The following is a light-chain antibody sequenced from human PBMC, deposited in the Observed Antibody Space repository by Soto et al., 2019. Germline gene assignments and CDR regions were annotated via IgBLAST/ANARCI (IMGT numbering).Light chain of an antibody. J-gene: IGKJ2*01. Sequence: EIVLTQSPGTLSLSAGERATLSCRASQSVGSNFLAWYQQKPGQAPGLLIYGASSRATGIPDRFSGSGSGTDFTLTISGLEPEESAVYYCQQSDRFPYTFGQGTKLEIK. CDR1: QSVGSNF. V-gene: IGKV3-20*01. CDR3: QQSDRFPYT. CDR2: GAS.